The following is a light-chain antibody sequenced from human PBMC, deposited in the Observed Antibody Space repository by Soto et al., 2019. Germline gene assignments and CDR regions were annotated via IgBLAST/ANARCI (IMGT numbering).Light chain of an antibody. J-gene: IGKJ1*01. CDR3: MQPLQSWT. V-gene: IGKV2-28*01. CDR2: LGS. CDR1: QSLLHSNGYNY. Sequence: DIVITQSPLSLPVTHGEPASISCMSSQSLLHSNGYNYLDWYLQKPGQSPQLLIYLGSNRASGVPDRFSGSGSGTDFTLNISRVEAEDVGVYYCMQPLQSWTFGQGTKVDIK.